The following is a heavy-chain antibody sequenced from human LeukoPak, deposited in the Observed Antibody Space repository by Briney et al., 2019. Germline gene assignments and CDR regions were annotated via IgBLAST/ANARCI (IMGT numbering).Heavy chain of an antibody. CDR2: INQDGSEK. V-gene: IGHV3-7*01. Sequence: GGSLRLSCAASGFTFSRYWMSWVRQAPGKGLEWVANINQDGSEKYYVDSVKGRFTISRDNTKNSLYLQMNSLRAEETGVYYCARDADLGATIIGAFDIWGQGTMVTVSS. CDR3: ARDADLGATIIGAFDI. CDR1: GFTFSRYW. D-gene: IGHD5-24*01. J-gene: IGHJ3*02.